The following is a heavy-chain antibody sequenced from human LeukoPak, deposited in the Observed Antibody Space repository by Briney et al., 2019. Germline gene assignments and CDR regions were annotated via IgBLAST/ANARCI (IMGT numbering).Heavy chain of an antibody. Sequence: MAGESLKISCKGSGYSFTSYWTGWVRQMPGKGLEWMGIIYPGDSDTRYSPSFQGQVTISADKSTSTAYLQWGSLKASDTAMYYCARPYSSTWYVDYWGQGTLLTVSS. CDR3: ARPYSSTWYVDY. CDR2: IYPGDSDT. J-gene: IGHJ4*02. CDR1: GYSFTSYW. D-gene: IGHD6-13*01. V-gene: IGHV5-51*01.